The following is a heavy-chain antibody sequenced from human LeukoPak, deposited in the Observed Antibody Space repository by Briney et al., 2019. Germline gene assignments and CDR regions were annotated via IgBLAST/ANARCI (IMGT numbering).Heavy chain of an antibody. CDR2: ISYDGSNK. CDR3: ARDHYSSGSY. D-gene: IGHD6-19*01. J-gene: IGHJ4*02. Sequence: GRSLRLSCAASGFTFSSYAMHWVRQAPGKGLEWVAVISYDGSNKYYADSVKGRFTISRDNSKNTLYLQMNSLRAEDTAVYYCARDHYSSGSYWGQGTQVTVSS. V-gene: IGHV3-30*04. CDR1: GFTFSSYA.